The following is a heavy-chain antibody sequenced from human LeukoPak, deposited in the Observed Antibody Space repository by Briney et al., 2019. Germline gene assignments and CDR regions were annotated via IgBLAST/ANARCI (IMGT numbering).Heavy chain of an antibody. CDR1: EFTFNNAW. V-gene: IGHV3-15*01. Sequence: GGSLRLSCAASEFTFNNAWMSWVRQAPGKGLEWVGRVKSDTDGGTTDYAAPVKGRFTISRDDSKNMLYLQMNSLRTDDTDVXYCTAGTGHSDHDYWGQGTLVTVSS. J-gene: IGHJ4*02. CDR3: TAGTGHSDHDY. CDR2: VKSDTDGGTT. D-gene: IGHD5-12*01.